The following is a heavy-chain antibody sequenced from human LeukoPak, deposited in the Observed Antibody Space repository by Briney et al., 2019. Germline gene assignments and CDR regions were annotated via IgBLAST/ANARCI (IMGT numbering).Heavy chain of an antibody. CDR2: IKSKADGETI. J-gene: IGHJ4*02. CDR1: GFTVNGNY. D-gene: IGHD1-20*01. CDR3: STLTSRGLSDS. V-gene: IGHV3-15*01. Sequence: PGGSLRLSCAASGFTVNGNYMSWVRQAPGKGLEWVGRIKSKADGETIDYAAPVKGRFTFSRDDSKNMLYLQMNSLKSEDTAVYYCSTLTSRGLSDSWGQGTLVTVSS.